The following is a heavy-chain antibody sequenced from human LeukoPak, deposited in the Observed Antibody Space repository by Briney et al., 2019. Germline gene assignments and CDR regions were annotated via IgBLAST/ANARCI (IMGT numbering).Heavy chain of an antibody. CDR2: ISAYNGNT. V-gene: IGHV1-18*01. Sequence: ASVKVSCKASGYTFTSYGISWVRRAPGQGLEWMGWISAYNGNTNYAQKLQGRVTMTTDTSTSTAYMELRSLRSDDTAVYYCARGIQLWLFSGMDVWGQGTTVTVSS. CDR1: GYTFTSYG. D-gene: IGHD5-18*01. CDR3: ARGIQLWLFSGMDV. J-gene: IGHJ6*02.